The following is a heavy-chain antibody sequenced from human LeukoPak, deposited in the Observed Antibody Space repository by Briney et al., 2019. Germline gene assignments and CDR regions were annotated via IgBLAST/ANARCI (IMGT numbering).Heavy chain of an antibody. J-gene: IGHJ3*02. D-gene: IGHD6-19*01. CDR2: ISSSSSTI. V-gene: IGHV3-48*01. CDR1: GFRFSSYN. Sequence: GGSLRLSCAASGFRFSSYNMNWVRQAPGKGLEWVSYISSSSSTIYYADSVKGRFTISRDNAKNSLYLQMNSLRAEDTAVYYCAREQWQWRYAFDIWGQGTMVTVSS. CDR3: AREQWQWRYAFDI.